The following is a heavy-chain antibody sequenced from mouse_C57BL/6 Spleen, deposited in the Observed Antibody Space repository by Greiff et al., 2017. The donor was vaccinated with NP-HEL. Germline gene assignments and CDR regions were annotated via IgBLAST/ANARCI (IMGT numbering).Heavy chain of an antibody. CDR3: ASGDYGSSYLAY. J-gene: IGHJ3*01. D-gene: IGHD1-1*01. Sequence: VQLQQSGAELARPGASVKMSCKASGYTFTSYTMHWVKQRPGQGLEWIGYINPSSGYTKYNQKFKDKATLTADKSSSTAYMQLSSLTSEDSAVYYSASGDYGSSYLAYWGQGTLVTVSA. V-gene: IGHV1-4*01. CDR2: INPSSGYT. CDR1: GYTFTSYT.